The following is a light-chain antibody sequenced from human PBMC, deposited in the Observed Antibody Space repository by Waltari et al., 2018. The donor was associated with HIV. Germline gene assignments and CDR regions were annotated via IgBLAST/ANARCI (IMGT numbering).Light chain of an antibody. Sequence: DIQMTQSPSSLSASVGDRVTITCLASQGISDSLAWYQQKPGKAPKLLLYAASRLESGVPPRFSGSGSGTDYTLTISSLQPEDFATYYCQQYYSTPGTFGQGTKVEIK. CDR3: QQYYSTPGT. V-gene: IGKV1-NL1*01. CDR1: QGISDS. CDR2: AAS. J-gene: IGKJ1*01.